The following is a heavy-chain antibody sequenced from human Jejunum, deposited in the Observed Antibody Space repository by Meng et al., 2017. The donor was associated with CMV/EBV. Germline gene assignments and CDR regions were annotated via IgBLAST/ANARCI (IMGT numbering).Heavy chain of an antibody. Sequence: SGGSISSSDYYWGWIRQPPGKGLEWIGNVYYSGGTFHNPSLKSRVTMSVDTSKNQFSLKVSSVTAADTAMYYCARQIRRNIGDYFDFWGQGTLVTVSS. D-gene: IGHD1-14*01. CDR2: VYYSGGT. V-gene: IGHV4-39*01. J-gene: IGHJ4*02. CDR3: ARQIRRNIGDYFDF. CDR1: GGSISSSDYY.